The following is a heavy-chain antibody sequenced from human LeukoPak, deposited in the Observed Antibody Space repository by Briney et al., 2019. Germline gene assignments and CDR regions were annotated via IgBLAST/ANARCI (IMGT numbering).Heavy chain of an antibody. Sequence: GRSLRLSCTASGFTIGPYAMHWVRLAPGKGLEWVSYISSSGGTIYDADSVKGRFTISRDNAKNSLYLQMNSLKAEDTAVYYCARYYCSVTSCYGRYFDSWGQGILVTVSS. CDR1: GFTIGPYA. D-gene: IGHD2-2*01. V-gene: IGHV3-48*03. J-gene: IGHJ4*02. CDR3: ARYYCSVTSCYGRYFDS. CDR2: ISSSGGTI.